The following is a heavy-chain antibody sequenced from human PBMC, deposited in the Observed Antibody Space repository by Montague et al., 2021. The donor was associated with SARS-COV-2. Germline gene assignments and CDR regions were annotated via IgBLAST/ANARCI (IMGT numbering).Heavy chain of an antibody. CDR2: IYWNDDK. D-gene: IGHD5-18*01. Sequence: PALVKPTQTLTLTCTFSGFSLSTSGAGVGWIRQPPGKALEWLALIYWNDDKRYSPSLKSRLAITKDTSKNQVVLTMTNMDPVDTATYYCARTTDCGYSYGRCTAACDIGGQGTMVTVSS. CDR1: GFSLSTSGAG. V-gene: IGHV2-5*01. J-gene: IGHJ3*02. CDR3: ARTTDCGYSYGRCTAACDI.